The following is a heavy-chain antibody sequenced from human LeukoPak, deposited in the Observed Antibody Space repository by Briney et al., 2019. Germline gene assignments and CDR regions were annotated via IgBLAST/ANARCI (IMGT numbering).Heavy chain of an antibody. CDR2: ISSSGGST. CDR3: AKGGHSYGDAFDY. CDR1: GFTFKIA. V-gene: IGHV3-23*01. Sequence: GGSLRLSCAASGFTFKIAMSWVRQAPGKGLEWVSTISSSGGSTYYAASVKGRFTISRDNSKNTLFLQMNSLRAEDTAIYYCAKGGHSYGDAFDYWGQGTLVTASS. J-gene: IGHJ4*02. D-gene: IGHD5-18*01.